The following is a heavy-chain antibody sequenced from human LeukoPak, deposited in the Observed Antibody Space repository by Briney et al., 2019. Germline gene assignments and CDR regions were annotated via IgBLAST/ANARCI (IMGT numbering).Heavy chain of an antibody. J-gene: IGHJ4*02. CDR3: ARDVERYFDFRD. CDR1: GYTFTGYY. CDR2: INPNSGGT. Sequence: ASVKVSCKASGYTFTGYYMHWVRQAPGQGLEWMGWINPNSGGTNYAQKFQGRVTMSRDTSISTAYMELSRLRSDDTAVYYCARDVERYFDFRDWGQGTLVTVSS. D-gene: IGHD3-9*01. V-gene: IGHV1-2*02.